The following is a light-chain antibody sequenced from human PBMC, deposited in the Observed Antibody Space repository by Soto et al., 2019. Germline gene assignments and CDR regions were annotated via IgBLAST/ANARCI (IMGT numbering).Light chain of an antibody. Sequence: DIQMTQSPSTLSGSVGDRVTITCRASQTISSWLAWYQQKPGKAPKLLIYKASTLKSGVPSRFSGSGSGTEFYLTISSLQPDDFATYYCQHYNSYSETFGQGTKVEL. V-gene: IGKV1-5*03. J-gene: IGKJ1*01. CDR3: QHYNSYSET. CDR2: KAS. CDR1: QTISSW.